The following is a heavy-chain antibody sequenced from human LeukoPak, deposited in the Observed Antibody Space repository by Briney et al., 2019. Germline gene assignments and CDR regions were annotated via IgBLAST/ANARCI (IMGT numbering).Heavy chain of an antibody. CDR2: TYYSGSA. CDR1: GGSISSYY. J-gene: IGHJ4*02. Sequence: SETLSLTCTVSGGSISSYYWSRIRQPPREGLEWIGYTYYSGSANYNPSLKSRVTISVDTSENQFSLKLTSVTAADTAVYYCARDLSYGSGSYRDYWGQGTLVTVSS. CDR3: ARDLSYGSGSYRDY. V-gene: IGHV4-59*01. D-gene: IGHD3-10*01.